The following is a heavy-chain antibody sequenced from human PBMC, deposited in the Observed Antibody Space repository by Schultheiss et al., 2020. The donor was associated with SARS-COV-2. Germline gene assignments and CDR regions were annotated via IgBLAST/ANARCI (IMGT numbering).Heavy chain of an antibody. V-gene: IGHV3-23*01. CDR2: ISSSGDGT. CDR1: RFTFSTHA. J-gene: IGHJ4*02. CDR3: ARGAGSAWFAY. D-gene: IGHD6-25*01. Sequence: GGSLRLSCAASRFTFSTHAMTWVRQAPGKGLQWVSRISSSGDGTYYADSIKGRFTISRDTAKSSLFLQMSSLRGDDTAVYYCARGAGSAWFAYWGRGTLVTVSS.